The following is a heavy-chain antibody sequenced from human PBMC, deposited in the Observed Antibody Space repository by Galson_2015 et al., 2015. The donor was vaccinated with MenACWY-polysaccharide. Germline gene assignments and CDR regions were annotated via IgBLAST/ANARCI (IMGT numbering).Heavy chain of an antibody. J-gene: IGHJ4*02. CDR3: VKGLGYCPRASCYEDY. Sequence: SLRLSCAGSGFTFGNHPMNWVRQAPGKGLEWVSGSLDSGRGTYYADSVKGRFSISRDISKNTLYLQMNSLRVDDTAIYYCVKGLGYCPRASCYEDYWGQGTLVTVSS. D-gene: IGHD2-2*01. V-gene: IGHV3-23*01. CDR2: SLDSGRGT. CDR1: GFTFGNHP.